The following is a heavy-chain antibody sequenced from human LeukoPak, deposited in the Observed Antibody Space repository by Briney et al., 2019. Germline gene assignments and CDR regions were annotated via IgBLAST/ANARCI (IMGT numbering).Heavy chain of an antibody. CDR2: ISSSSSYI. CDR3: ARGIAARPLPPWFDP. CDR1: GFTFSSYS. J-gene: IGHJ5*02. V-gene: IGHV3-21*01. D-gene: IGHD6-6*01. Sequence: GRSLRLSCAASGFTFSSYSMNWVRQAPGKGLEWVSSISSSSSYIYYANSVKGRFTISRDNAKNSLYLQMNSLRAEDTAVYYCARGIAARPLPPWFDPWGQGTLVTVSS.